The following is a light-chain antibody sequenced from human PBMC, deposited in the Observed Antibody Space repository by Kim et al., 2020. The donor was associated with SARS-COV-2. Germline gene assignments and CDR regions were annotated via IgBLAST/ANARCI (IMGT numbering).Light chain of an antibody. CDR1: QGISNY. CDR3: QKDNRAPFT. J-gene: IGKJ3*01. Sequence: DIQMTQSPSSLSASVGDRVTITCRARQGISNYLAWYQQKPGKVPKLLIYAASTLQSGVPSRFSGSGSGTDFTLTISSLQPEDVATYYCQKDNRAPFTFGPGTKVDIK. CDR2: AAS. V-gene: IGKV1-27*01.